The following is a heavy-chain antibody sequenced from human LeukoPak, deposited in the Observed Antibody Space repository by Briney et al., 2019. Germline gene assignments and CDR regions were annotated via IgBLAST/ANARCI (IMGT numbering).Heavy chain of an antibody. V-gene: IGHV4-4*07. CDR1: GGSISSYY. Sequence: PSETLSLTCTVSGGSISSYYWSWIRQPAGKGLEWIGRIYTSGSTNYNPSPKSRVTMSVDTSKNQFSLKLSSVTAADTAVYYCARVTWFPGTSYYYMDVWGKGTTVTVSS. CDR2: IYTSGST. D-gene: IGHD1-1*01. CDR3: ARVTWFPGTSYYYMDV. J-gene: IGHJ6*03.